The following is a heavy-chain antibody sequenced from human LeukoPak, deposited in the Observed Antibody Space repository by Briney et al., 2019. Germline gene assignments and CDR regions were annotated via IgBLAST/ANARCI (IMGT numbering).Heavy chain of an antibody. J-gene: IGHJ4*02. V-gene: IGHV3-21*01. CDR3: ASSNCSSTSCYPAGGGY. Sequence: GGSLRLSCAASGFTFSSYSMNWVRQAPGKGLEWVSSISASSSYIYYADSVKGRFTISRDNAKNSLYLQMNSLRAEDTAVYYCASSNCSSTSCYPAGGGYWGQGTLVTVSS. D-gene: IGHD2-2*01. CDR2: ISASSSYI. CDR1: GFTFSSYS.